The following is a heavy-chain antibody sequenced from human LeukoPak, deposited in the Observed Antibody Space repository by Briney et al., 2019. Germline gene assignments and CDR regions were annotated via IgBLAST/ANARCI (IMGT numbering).Heavy chain of an antibody. CDR2: IYYSGST. V-gene: IGHV4-59*08. Sequence: SETLSLTCTVSGGSISSYYWSWIRQPPGKGLEWIGYIYYSGSTNYNPSLKSRVTISVDTSKNQFSLKLSSVTAADTAVYYCASGPPPPYYFDYWGRGTLVTVSS. J-gene: IGHJ4*02. CDR1: GGSISSYY. CDR3: ASGPPPPYYFDY.